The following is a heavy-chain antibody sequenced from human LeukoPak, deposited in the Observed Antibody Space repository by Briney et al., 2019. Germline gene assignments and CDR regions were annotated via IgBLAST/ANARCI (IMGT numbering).Heavy chain of an antibody. D-gene: IGHD4-11*01. V-gene: IGHV3-33*01. CDR1: GFIFSHYG. J-gene: IGHJ4*01. Sequence: GGSLRLSCAASGFIFSHYGMHWVRQAPGKGLEWVAVRWSDGSNRFYADSVKGRFTISRDNSQNTVFLQMNSLRAEDTAMYYCARDAQRGFDYSNSLEYWGHGTLVTVSS. CDR2: RWSDGSNR. CDR3: ARDAQRGFDYSNSLEY.